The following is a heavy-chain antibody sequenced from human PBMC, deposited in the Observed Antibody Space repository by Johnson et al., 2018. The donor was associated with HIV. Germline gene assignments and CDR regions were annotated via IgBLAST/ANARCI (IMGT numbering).Heavy chain of an antibody. CDR3: ARGPILEWLSGDGFDM. J-gene: IGHJ3*02. D-gene: IGHD3-3*01. Sequence: EKLVESGGGLAQPGGSLRLSCAASGLNVSGHYMSWVRQSPGKGLEWVSVIYSGGLTYYAQSVKGRFTISRDNSKNTLYLQMNSLRGDDTAIYYCARGPILEWLSGDGFDMWGQGTMVTVYS. V-gene: IGHV3-66*02. CDR1: GLNVSGHY. CDR2: IYSGGLT.